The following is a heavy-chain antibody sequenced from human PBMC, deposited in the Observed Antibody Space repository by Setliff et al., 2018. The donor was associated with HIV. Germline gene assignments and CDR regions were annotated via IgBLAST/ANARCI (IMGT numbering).Heavy chain of an antibody. CDR2: IYTSGST. CDR3: ARRSPGGGYYMDV. CDR1: GGSISSSSYY. Sequence: LSLTCTVSGGSISSSSYYWGWIRQPPGKGLEWIGRIYTSGSTNYNPSLKSRVTISLDTSKNQFSLNLSSVTAADTAVYYCARRSPGGGYYMDVWGKGTTVTVSS. J-gene: IGHJ6*03. V-gene: IGHV4-39*07. D-gene: IGHD3-16*01.